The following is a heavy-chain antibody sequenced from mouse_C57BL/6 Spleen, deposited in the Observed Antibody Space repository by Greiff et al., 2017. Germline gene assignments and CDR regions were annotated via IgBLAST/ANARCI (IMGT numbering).Heavy chain of an antibody. CDR2: ILPGSGST. J-gene: IGHJ3*01. D-gene: IGHD1-1*01. CDR3: GRARYCYGSSSFAY. V-gene: IGHV1-9*01. CDR1: GYTFTGYW. Sequence: VQLLQSGAELMKPGASVKHSCTANGYTFTGYWIEWVKQRPGHGLAWIGEILPGSGSTNNNEKFKGKATFTADTSSNTAFMQLSSLTTEESAIYYCGRARYCYGSSSFAYWGQGTLVTVSA.